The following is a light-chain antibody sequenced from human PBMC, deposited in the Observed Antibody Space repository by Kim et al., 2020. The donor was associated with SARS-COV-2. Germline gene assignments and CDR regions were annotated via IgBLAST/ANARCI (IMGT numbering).Light chain of an antibody. CDR3: QQYESLPLI. CDR2: DAS. V-gene: IGKV1-33*01. Sequence: DIQISQSPSSLHASIGDRVTITCQASQDIHDFLSWFQQKPGRAPKLLIYDASHLEPGVPSRFSGSGSGTHFIFNISSLQPEDTATYFCQQYESLPLIFGQGTRLEIK. J-gene: IGKJ5*01. CDR1: QDIHDF.